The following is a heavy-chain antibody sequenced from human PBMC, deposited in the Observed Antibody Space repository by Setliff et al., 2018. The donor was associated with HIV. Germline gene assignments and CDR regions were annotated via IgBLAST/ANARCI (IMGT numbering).Heavy chain of an antibody. CDR2: TFTSGNT. V-gene: IGHV4-4*07. D-gene: IGHD3-16*01. J-gene: IGHJ4*02. Sequence: PSETLSLTCTVSGGSISGYFWSWIRQPAGKGLEWIGRTFTSGNTNYSPSLKSRVTMSVDTSKNQFSLNLTSVTAADTAVYYCAREPKGGDDRALDYWGQGTLVTVSS. CDR1: GGSISGYF. CDR3: AREPKGGDDRALDY.